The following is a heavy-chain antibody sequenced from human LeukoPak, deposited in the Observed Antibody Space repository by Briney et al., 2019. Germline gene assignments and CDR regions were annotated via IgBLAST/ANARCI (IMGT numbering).Heavy chain of an antibody. Sequence: GGSLRLSCAASGFTFSSYSMNWVRQAPGKGLEWVANIKQDGSEKYYVDSVKGRFTISRDNSKNTLYLQMNSLRAEDTAVYYCARDGNYDFWSGYSAQDYWGQGTLVTVSS. CDR3: ARDGNYDFWSGYSAQDY. D-gene: IGHD3-3*01. CDR2: IKQDGSEK. J-gene: IGHJ4*02. CDR1: GFTFSSYS. V-gene: IGHV3-7*01.